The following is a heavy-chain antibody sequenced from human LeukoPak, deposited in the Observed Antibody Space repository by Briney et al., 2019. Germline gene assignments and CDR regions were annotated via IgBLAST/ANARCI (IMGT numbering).Heavy chain of an antibody. D-gene: IGHD1-26*01. V-gene: IGHV3-74*01. CDR3: ARDGGSYSARIDY. Sequence: GGSLRLSCAASGFTFSDYWMHWVRQAPGEGLVWVSRISSDGRRVTYADSVKGRFTIARDNAENTLYLQMNSLRAEDTAVYYCARDGGSYSARIDYWGQGTLVTVSS. J-gene: IGHJ4*02. CDR2: ISSDGRRV. CDR1: GFTFSDYW.